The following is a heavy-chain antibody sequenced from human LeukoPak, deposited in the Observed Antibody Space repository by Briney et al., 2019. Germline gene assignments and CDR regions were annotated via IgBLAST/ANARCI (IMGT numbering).Heavy chain of an antibody. CDR1: GGSISSYY. J-gene: IGHJ6*04. CDR2: IYYSGST. D-gene: IGHD3-10*02. V-gene: IGHV4-59*01. Sequence: RPSETLSLTCTVSGGSISSYYWSWIRQPPGKGLEWIGYIYYSGSTNYNPSLKSRVTISVDTSKNQFSLKLSSVTAADTAVYYCAELGITMIGGVWGKGTTVTISS. CDR3: AELGITMIGGV.